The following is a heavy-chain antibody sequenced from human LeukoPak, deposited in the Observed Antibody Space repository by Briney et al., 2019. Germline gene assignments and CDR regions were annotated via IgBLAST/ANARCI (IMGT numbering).Heavy chain of an antibody. CDR3: AKHMRATNTYSFFGLDV. D-gene: IGHD1-26*01. J-gene: IGHJ6*02. CDR2: INWNGGGT. CDR1: GFTFKDYG. Sequence: GRSLRLSCAATGFTFKDYGMHWVRQPPGKGLEWVSSINWNGGGTDYADSVKGRFTISRDNAKNSLYLQLSSLRPEDTALYSCAKHMRATNTYSFFGLDVWGQGTTVTVSS. V-gene: IGHV3-9*01.